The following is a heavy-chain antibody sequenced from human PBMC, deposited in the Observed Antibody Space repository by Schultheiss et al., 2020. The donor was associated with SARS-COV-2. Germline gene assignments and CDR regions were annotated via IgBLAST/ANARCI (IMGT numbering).Heavy chain of an antibody. CDR1: GFTFTNAW. Sequence: GGSLRLSCTASGFTFTNAWMSWVRQAPGKGLEWVSYISSSSSTIYYADSVKGRFTISRDNAKNSLYLQMNSLRDEDTAVYYCARDDSSSWYSSSIYYYYGMDVWGQGTTVTVSS. V-gene: IGHV3-48*02. CDR2: ISSSSSTI. J-gene: IGHJ6*02. CDR3: ARDDSSSWYSSSIYYYYGMDV. D-gene: IGHD6-13*01.